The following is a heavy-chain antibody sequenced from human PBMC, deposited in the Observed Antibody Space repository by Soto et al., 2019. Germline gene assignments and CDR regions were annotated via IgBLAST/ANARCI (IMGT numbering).Heavy chain of an antibody. D-gene: IGHD1-20*01. Sequence: SETLSLTCTVSGGSVSSGSYYWSWIRQPPGKGLEWIGYIYYSGSTNYNPSLKSRVTISVDTSKNQFSLKLSSVTAADTAVYYCARDWYKAGNGFDPWGQGTLVTVSS. CDR1: GGSVSSGSYY. CDR2: IYYSGST. V-gene: IGHV4-61*01. CDR3: ARDWYKAGNGFDP. J-gene: IGHJ5*02.